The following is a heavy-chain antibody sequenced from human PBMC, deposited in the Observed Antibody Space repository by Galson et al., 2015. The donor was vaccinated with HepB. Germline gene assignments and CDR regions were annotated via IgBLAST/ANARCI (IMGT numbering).Heavy chain of an antibody. D-gene: IGHD2-21*02. Sequence: SLRLSCAASGLSFSSYGIHWVRQAPGKGLEWVAVISYDGRNKHYADSVKGRFTISRDNSKARVFLQMDRLRSGDTAVYYCAKGLESNSDWPGFPQENWGQGTQVAVSS. CDR2: ISYDGRNK. J-gene: IGHJ4*02. CDR1: GLSFSSYG. CDR3: AKGLESNSDWPGFPQEN. V-gene: IGHV3-30*18.